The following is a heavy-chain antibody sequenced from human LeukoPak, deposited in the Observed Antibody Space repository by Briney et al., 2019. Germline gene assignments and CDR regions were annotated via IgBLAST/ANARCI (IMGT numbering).Heavy chain of an antibody. CDR3: ARGSYGSGSYYCDY. CDR2: IYSGGST. CDR1: GFTVSSNY. J-gene: IGHJ4*02. Sequence: GSLRLSCAASGFTVSSNYMSWVRQAPGKGLEWVSVIYSGGSTYYADSVKGRFTISRDNSKNTLYLQMNSLRAEDTAVYYCARGSYGSGSYYCDYWGQGTLVTDSS. D-gene: IGHD3-10*01. V-gene: IGHV3-66*01.